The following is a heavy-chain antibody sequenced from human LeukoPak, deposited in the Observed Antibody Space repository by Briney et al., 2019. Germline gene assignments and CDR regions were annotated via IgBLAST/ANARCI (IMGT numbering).Heavy chain of an antibody. CDR1: GFTFSSYW. D-gene: IGHD6-19*01. V-gene: IGHV3-74*01. Sequence: GGSLRLSCAASGFTFSSYWMHWVRQAPGKGLVWVSRIISDGSSTSYADSVKGRFTISRDNAKNTLYLQMNSLRAEDTAVYYCAREGEQWLGNFDYWGQGTLVTVSS. J-gene: IGHJ4*02. CDR3: AREGEQWLGNFDY. CDR2: IISDGSST.